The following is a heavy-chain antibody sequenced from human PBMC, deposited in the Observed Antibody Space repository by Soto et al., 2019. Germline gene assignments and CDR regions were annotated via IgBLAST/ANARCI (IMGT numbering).Heavy chain of an antibody. CDR3: AHRLGDSTTSGGPIDI. CDR1: GFSLTTGGAG. CDR2: IYWNDVK. D-gene: IGHD3-16*01. Sequence: QITLKESGPSLVEPTQTLTLTCTFSGFSLTTGGAGVGWIRQPPGKALEWLALIYWNDVKRYRPSLKSRLTITKDTPNNQVVLTMSNIAPVDTATYFCAHRLGDSTTSGGPIDIWGQGTMVIVSS. V-gene: IGHV2-5*01. J-gene: IGHJ3*02.